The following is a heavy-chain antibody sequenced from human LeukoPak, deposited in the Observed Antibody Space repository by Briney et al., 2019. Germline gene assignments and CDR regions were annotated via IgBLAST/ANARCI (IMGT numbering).Heavy chain of an antibody. D-gene: IGHD6-13*01. V-gene: IGHV4-38-2*02. Sequence: PSETLSLTCTVSGGSISSYYWGWIRQPPGKGLEWIGSIYHSGSTYYNPSLKSRVTISADTSKNQFSLKLSSVTAADTAVYYCARDSSSWTAPFDYWGQGTLVTVSS. CDR2: IYHSGST. J-gene: IGHJ4*02. CDR1: GGSISSYY. CDR3: ARDSSSWTAPFDY.